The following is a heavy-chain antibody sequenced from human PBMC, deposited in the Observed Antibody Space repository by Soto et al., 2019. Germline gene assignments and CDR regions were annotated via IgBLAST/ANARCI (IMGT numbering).Heavy chain of an antibody. J-gene: IGHJ5*02. CDR2: IYYSGST. V-gene: IGHV4-59*13. CDR3: ATDPGIAVANNWFDP. CDR1: GGTISSYY. Sequence: PSETLSLTCTVSGGTISSYYWSWIREPTVNGLGWIGDIYYSGSTNYPPSLKSRVTISVATSKNQFSLELSSLSSEDTAVYYFATDPGIAVANNWFDPWVQATLVTVSS. D-gene: IGHD6-19*01.